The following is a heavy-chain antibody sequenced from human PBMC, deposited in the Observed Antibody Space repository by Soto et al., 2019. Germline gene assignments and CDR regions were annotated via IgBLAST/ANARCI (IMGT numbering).Heavy chain of an antibody. CDR1: GYTFTSYD. D-gene: IGHD3-10*01. V-gene: IGHV1-8*01. Sequence: GASVKVSCKASGYTFTSYDINWVRQATGQGLEWMGWMNPNSGNTGYAQKFQGRVTMTRNTSTSTAYMELRSLRSDDTAIYYCTREGSAPYYYYGMDAWGQGTTVTVSS. CDR3: TREGSAPYYYYGMDA. J-gene: IGHJ6*02. CDR2: MNPNSGNT.